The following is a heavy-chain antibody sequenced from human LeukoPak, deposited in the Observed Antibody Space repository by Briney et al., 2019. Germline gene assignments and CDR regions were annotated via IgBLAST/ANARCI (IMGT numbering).Heavy chain of an antibody. CDR2: ISSSSSYI. CDR1: GFTFSSYS. Sequence: PGGSLRLSCAASGFTFSSYSMNWVRQAPGKGLEWVSSISSSSSYIYYADSVKGRFTISRDNAKNSLYLQMNSLRAEDTAVYYCARDDFGVVIRRTCGMDVWGQGTTVTVSS. J-gene: IGHJ6*02. V-gene: IGHV3-21*01. CDR3: ARDDFGVVIRRTCGMDV. D-gene: IGHD3-3*01.